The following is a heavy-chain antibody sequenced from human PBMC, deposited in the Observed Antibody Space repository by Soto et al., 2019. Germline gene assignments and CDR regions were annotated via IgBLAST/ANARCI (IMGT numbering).Heavy chain of an antibody. V-gene: IGHV3-30*18. CDR1: GFTFNNYG. J-gene: IGHJ4*02. D-gene: IGHD3-10*01. CDR3: AKEGIELWSAFDY. Sequence: QVELVESGGGVDQPGRSLRLSCAASGFTFNNYGIHWVRQAPGKGLEWVAVISNDGDDKYYADSVKGRFTISRDNSRNTLYLQMNSLRPEDTAMYYCAKEGIELWSAFDYWGQGTLVTVSS. CDR2: ISNDGDDK.